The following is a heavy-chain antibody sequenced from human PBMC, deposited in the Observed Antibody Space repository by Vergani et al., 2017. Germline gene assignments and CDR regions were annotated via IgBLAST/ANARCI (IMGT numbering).Heavy chain of an antibody. J-gene: IGHJ4*02. CDR3: ACNIVVVPAANKYRLDY. CDR2: ISSSGSTI. D-gene: IGHD2-2*01. Sequence: EVQLVESGGGLVQPGGSLRLSCAASGFTFSSYEMNWVRQAPGKGLEWVSYISSSGSTIYYADSVKGRFTISRDNAKNSLYLQMNSLRAEDTAVYYCACNIVVVPAANKYRLDYWGQGTLVTVSS. CDR1: GFTFSSYE. V-gene: IGHV3-48*03.